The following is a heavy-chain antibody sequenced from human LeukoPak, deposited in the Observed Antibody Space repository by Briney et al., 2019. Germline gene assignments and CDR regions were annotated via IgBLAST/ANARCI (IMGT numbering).Heavy chain of an antibody. CDR3: ARGPLTVTRGFDP. CDR2: IYYSGST. D-gene: IGHD4-17*01. J-gene: IGHJ5*02. V-gene: IGHV4-39*07. CDR1: GGSISSSSYY. Sequence: SETLSLTCTVSGGSISSSSYYWGWIRQPPGKGLGWIGSIYYSGSTYYNPSLKSRATISVDTSKNQFSLKLSSVTAADTAVYYCARGPLTVTRGFDPWGQGTLVTVSS.